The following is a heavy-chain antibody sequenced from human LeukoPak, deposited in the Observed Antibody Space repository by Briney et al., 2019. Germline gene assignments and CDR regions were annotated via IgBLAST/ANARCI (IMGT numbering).Heavy chain of an antibody. D-gene: IGHD7-27*01. CDR2: ISSSSSYI. V-gene: IGHV3-21*01. CDR1: GFTSSSYS. J-gene: IGHJ4*02. Sequence: GGSLRLSCAASGFTSSSYSMNWVRQAPGKGLEWVSSISSSSSYIYYADSVKGRFTISRDNAKNSLYLQMNSLRAEDTAVYYCAREKTGDPCFDYWGQGTLVTVSS. CDR3: AREKTGDPCFDY.